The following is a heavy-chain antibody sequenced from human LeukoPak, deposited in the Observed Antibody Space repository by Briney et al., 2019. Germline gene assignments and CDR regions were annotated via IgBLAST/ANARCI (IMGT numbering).Heavy chain of an antibody. Sequence: SETLSPTCAVSGYSISSGYYWGWIRQPPGKGLEWIGSIYHSGSTYYNSSLKSRVTISVDTSKNQFSLKLSSATAADTAVYFCARCGSGNYFDYWGQGTLVTVSS. CDR3: ARCGSGNYFDY. D-gene: IGHD3-10*01. J-gene: IGHJ4*02. CDR2: IYHSGST. V-gene: IGHV4-38-2*01. CDR1: GYSISSGYY.